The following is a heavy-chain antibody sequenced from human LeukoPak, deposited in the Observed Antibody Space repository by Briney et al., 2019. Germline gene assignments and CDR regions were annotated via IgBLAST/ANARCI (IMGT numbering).Heavy chain of an antibody. J-gene: IGHJ4*02. V-gene: IGHV3-74*01. CDR1: GFTFSSYL. Sequence: GGSLRLSCAASGFTFSSYLMHWVRQAPGKGLVWVSRINGDGSDTRYADSVKGRYTISRDNAKNTLYLQINSLRAEDTAVYYCARDLSWIFFDYWGQGTQVTVSS. D-gene: IGHD3-3*01. CDR2: INGDGSDT. CDR3: ARDLSWIFFDY.